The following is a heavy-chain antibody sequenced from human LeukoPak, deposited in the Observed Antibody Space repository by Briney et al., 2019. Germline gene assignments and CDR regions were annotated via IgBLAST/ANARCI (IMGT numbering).Heavy chain of an antibody. J-gene: IGHJ6*02. CDR1: GGSISSYY. CDR2: IYTSGST. CDR3: ARVVLYSSSRDLYGMDV. V-gene: IGHV4-4*07. D-gene: IGHD6-6*01. Sequence: SETLSLTCTVSGGSISSYYWSWIRQPAGKGLEWIGRIYTSGSTNYNPSLKSRATMSVDTSKNQFSLKLSSVTAADTAVYYCARVVLYSSSRDLYGMDVWGQGTTVTVSS.